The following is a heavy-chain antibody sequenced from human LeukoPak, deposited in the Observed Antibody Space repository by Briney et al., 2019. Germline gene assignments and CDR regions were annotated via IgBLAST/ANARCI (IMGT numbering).Heavy chain of an antibody. D-gene: IGHD6-19*01. V-gene: IGHV4-39*07. CDR2: IYYGGST. CDR3: ARVYSSDWYETDY. J-gene: IGHJ4*02. CDR1: GGSTSSSSYC. Sequence: SETLSLTCSVSGGSTSSSSYCWGWIRQPPGKWLEWIGSIYYGGSTYYNPSLKSRVTISLDTSKNQFSLKLNSVTAADTAVYYCARVYSSDWYETDYWGQGTLVTVSS.